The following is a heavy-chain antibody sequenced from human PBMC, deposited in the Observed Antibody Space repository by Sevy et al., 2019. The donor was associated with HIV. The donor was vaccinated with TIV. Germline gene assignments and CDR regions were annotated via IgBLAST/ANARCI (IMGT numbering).Heavy chain of an antibody. V-gene: IGHV3-21*01. J-gene: IGHJ6*02. CDR1: GFTFSRYS. D-gene: IGHD4-17*01. Sequence: GGSLRLSCAASGFTFSRYSMNWVRQAPGKGLEWVSSISSSSSYIYYADSVKGRFTISRDNAKNSLYLQMNSLRAEDTAVYYCARPMTTVTTFYYYGMDVWGQGTTVTVSS. CDR2: ISSSSSYI. CDR3: ARPMTTVTTFYYYGMDV.